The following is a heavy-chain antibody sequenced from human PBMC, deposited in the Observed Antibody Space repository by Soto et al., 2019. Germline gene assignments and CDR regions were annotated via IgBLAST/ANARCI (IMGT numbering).Heavy chain of an antibody. V-gene: IGHV4-34*01. J-gene: IGHJ4*02. Sequence: SETLSLTCAVYGGSFSGYYWSWIRQPPGKGLEWIGEINHSGSTNYNPSLKSRVTISVDTSKNQFSLKLSSVTAADTAVYYCARVPPDHGDYKADYWGQGTLVTVSS. D-gene: IGHD4-17*01. CDR3: ARVPPDHGDYKADY. CDR2: INHSGST. CDR1: GGSFSGYY.